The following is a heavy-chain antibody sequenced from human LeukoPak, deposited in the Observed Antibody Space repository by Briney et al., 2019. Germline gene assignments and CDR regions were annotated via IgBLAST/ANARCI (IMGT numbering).Heavy chain of an antibody. J-gene: IGHJ6*02. Sequence: EASVKVSCKVSGYTLTELSMHWVRQAPGKGLEWMRGFDPEDGETIYAQKFQGRVTMTEDTSTDTAYMELSSLRSEDTAVYYCANLPIVGATPGMDVWGQGTTVTVSS. V-gene: IGHV1-24*01. CDR1: GYTLTELS. D-gene: IGHD1-26*01. CDR3: ANLPIVGATPGMDV. CDR2: FDPEDGET.